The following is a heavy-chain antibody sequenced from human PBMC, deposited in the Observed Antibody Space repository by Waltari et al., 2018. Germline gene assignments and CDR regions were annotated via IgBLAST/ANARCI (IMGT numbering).Heavy chain of an antibody. CDR1: GGSINSTAFY. D-gene: IGHD3-9*01. CDR2: PNDRRNT. J-gene: IGHJ5*01. V-gene: IGHV4-39*01. CDR3: ATQSVLTSVGSENPTWFDS. Sequence: HLQLQESGPGLVKPSGTLSLTCSVSGGSINSTAFYWVWIRQPPGKGLEWMATPNDRRNTYFNPSLRGRVTISVDTSKRQLSLKLTSVTAADTAVYYCATQSVLTSVGSENPTWFDSWGQGTPVTVSS.